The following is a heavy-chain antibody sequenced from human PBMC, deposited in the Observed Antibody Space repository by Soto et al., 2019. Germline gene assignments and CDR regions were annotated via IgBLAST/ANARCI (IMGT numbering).Heavy chain of an antibody. V-gene: IGHV1-18*01. CDR3: ARTSGRRHDFDV. D-gene: IGHD1-1*01. CDR2: ITPYNGDT. Sequence: SVKVSCKASNYLFGAFGISWVRQAPGQGLEWMGWITPYNGDTHYAEKFQDRVTMSADKSTTTAYMEVRSLTTHDTAVYYCARTSGRRHDFDVWGEGTVVTVSS. J-gene: IGHJ3*01. CDR1: NYLFGAFG.